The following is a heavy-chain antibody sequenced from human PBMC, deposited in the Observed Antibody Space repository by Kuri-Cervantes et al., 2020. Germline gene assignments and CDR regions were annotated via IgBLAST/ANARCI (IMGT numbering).Heavy chain of an antibody. CDR1: GDSVSSNSAA. CDR2: TYYRSKWYN. V-gene: IGHV6-1*01. D-gene: IGHD3-9*01. CDR3: ARELRYFDWLSNYYYYGMDV. J-gene: IGHJ6*02. Sequence: SQTLSLTCAIPGDSVSSNSAAWNWIRQSPSRGLEWLGRTYYRSKWYNDYAVSVKSRITINPDTSKNQFSLQLNSVTPEDMAVYYCARELRYFDWLSNYYYYGMDVWGQGTTVTVSS.